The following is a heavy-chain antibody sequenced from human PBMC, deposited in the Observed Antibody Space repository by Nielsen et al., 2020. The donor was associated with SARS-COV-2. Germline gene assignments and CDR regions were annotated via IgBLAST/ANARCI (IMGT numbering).Heavy chain of an antibody. CDR2: LNSDGSST. CDR3: ARVAVPGTGN. Sequence: GESLKISCAASGFIFSSYWMHWVRQAPGKGLVWVSRLNSDGSSTSYADSVKGRFTISRENAKNTLYLQMNSLRDDDTAVYYCARVAVPGTGNWGQGTLVTVSS. J-gene: IGHJ4*02. D-gene: IGHD6-19*01. V-gene: IGHV3-74*01. CDR1: GFIFSSYW.